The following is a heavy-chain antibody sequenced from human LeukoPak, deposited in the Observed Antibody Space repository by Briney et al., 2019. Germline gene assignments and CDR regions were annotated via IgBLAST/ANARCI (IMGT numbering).Heavy chain of an antibody. D-gene: IGHD1-26*01. CDR2: ITSTVGST. CDR3: ARVSPGATHFDY. CDR1: GFTFSSYA. J-gene: IGHJ4*02. Sequence: GGSLRLSCAASGFTFSSYAMSWVRQAPGKGLEWVSSITSTVGSTYYADSVKGRFTISRDNSKNTLYLQMNSLRAEDTAVYYCARVSPGATHFDYWGQGTLVTVSS. V-gene: IGHV3-23*01.